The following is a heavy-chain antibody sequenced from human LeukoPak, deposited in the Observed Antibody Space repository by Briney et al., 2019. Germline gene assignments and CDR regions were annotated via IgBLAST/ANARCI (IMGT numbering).Heavy chain of an antibody. J-gene: IGHJ5*02. CDR3: ARGIESSTSWIDP. CDR2: IYYSGST. D-gene: IGHD2-2*01. V-gene: IGHV4-61*05. CDR1: GGSISSSSYY. Sequence: SETLSLTCTVSGGSISSSSYYWGWIRQPPGKGLEWIGYIYYSGSTNYNPSLKSRVTISVDTSKNQFSLKLSSVTAADTAVYYCARGIESSTSWIDPWGQGTLVIVSS.